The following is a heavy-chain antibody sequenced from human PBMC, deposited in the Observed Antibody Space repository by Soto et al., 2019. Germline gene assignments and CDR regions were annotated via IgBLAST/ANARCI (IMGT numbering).Heavy chain of an antibody. CDR3: ARTGVSTRTFDY. J-gene: IGHJ4*02. Sequence: GESLKISCKGSGYNFAGYWIAWVRQMPGKGLELMGIIYPSDSDTRYRPSFQAQVTISADKSISSAYLQWSSLRASDTDMYYCARTGVSTRTFDYWGQGTPVTVSS. CDR2: IYPSDSDT. V-gene: IGHV5-51*01. CDR1: GYNFAGYW. D-gene: IGHD3-3*01.